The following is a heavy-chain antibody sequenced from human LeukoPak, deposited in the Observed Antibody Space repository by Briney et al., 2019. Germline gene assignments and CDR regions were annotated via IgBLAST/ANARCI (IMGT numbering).Heavy chain of an antibody. Sequence: PSETLSLTCAVYGGSFSGDYWSWIRQPPGKGLEWIGEINHSGSTNYNPSLKSRVTISVDTSKNQFSLKLSSVTAADTAVYYCARGGAAAGRNYYYMDVWGKGTTVTVSS. D-gene: IGHD6-13*01. J-gene: IGHJ6*03. CDR2: INHSGST. CDR1: GGSFSGDY. CDR3: ARGGAAAGRNYYYMDV. V-gene: IGHV4-34*01.